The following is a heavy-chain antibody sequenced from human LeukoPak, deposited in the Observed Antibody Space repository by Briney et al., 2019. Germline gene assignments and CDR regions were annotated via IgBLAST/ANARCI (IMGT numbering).Heavy chain of an antibody. CDR3: AREQDSGSGEGY. V-gene: IGHV3-33*08. J-gene: IGHJ4*02. D-gene: IGHD3-10*01. Sequence: PGGSLRLSCAASGFTFSSYAMHWVRQAPGKGLEWVAVIWYDGSNKYYADSVKGRFTISRDNSKNTLYLQMNSLRAEDTALYYCAREQDSGSGEGYWGQGTLVTVSS. CDR2: IWYDGSNK. CDR1: GFTFSSYA.